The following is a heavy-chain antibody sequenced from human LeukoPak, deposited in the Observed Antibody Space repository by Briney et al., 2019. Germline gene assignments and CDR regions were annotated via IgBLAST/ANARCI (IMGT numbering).Heavy chain of an antibody. CDR2: ISLRGRT. CDR1: GGSITTTNF. D-gene: IGHD1-26*01. Sequence: QLQLQESGPGLVQPSGTLSLTCGVSGGSITTTNFWSWVRQPPGGGLEWIGEISLRGRTQYNPSLKSRVNISIVESKNHLYLSSASVTAEDTAVYYCSRESGPYCPFGHWGQGTLVAVTS. V-gene: IGHV4-4*02. CDR3: SRESGPYCPFGH. J-gene: IGHJ5*02.